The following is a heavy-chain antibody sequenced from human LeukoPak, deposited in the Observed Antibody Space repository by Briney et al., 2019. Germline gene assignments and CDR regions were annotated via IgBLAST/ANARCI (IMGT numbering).Heavy chain of an antibody. CDR2: LYDSGST. J-gene: IGHJ4*02. CDR3: ARQLWFGERLTTPFNY. V-gene: IGHV4-39*01. Sequence: PSETLSLTCTVSGGSISSSDYYWDWIRQPPGKGLEWIGNLYDSGSTYYNPSLQSRVTISVDTSSNQFSLKLTSVTAADTAVYYCARQLWFGERLTTPFNYWGQGTLVTVSS. D-gene: IGHD3-10*01. CDR1: GGSISSSDYY.